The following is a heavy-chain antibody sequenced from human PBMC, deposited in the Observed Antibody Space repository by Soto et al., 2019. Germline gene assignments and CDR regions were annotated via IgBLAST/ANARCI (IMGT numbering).Heavy chain of an antibody. J-gene: IGHJ4*02. CDR1: GFSLSTCGVG. CDR3: ARRNYGDYGSIDRFFDY. D-gene: IGHD4-17*01. CDR2: IYRDDDK. Sequence: QITLKESGPTLVKPTQTLTLTCTFSGFSLSTCGVGVGWFRQPPGKALEWLALIYRDDDKRYSPSLKSRVTITKETSKNQVVLTKTTMDPVDTATYYCARRNYGDYGSIDRFFDYWGQGTLVTVSS. V-gene: IGHV2-5*02.